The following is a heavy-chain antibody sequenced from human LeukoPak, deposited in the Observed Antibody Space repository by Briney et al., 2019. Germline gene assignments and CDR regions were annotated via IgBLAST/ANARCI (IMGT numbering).Heavy chain of an antibody. J-gene: IGHJ6*02. D-gene: IGHD6-13*01. CDR2: IIPILGIA. CDR3: ARVGVGGSSSWYYYYYGMDV. Sequence: GASVKVSCKASGGTLSSYTISWVRQAPGQGLEWMGRIIPILGIANYAQKFQGRVTITADKSTSTAYMELSSLRSEDTAVYYCARVGVGGSSSWYYYYYGMDVWGQGTTVTVSS. CDR1: GGTLSSYT. V-gene: IGHV1-69*02.